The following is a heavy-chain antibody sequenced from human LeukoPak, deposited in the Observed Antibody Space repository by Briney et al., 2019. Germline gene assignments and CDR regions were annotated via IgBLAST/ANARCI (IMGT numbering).Heavy chain of an antibody. D-gene: IGHD6-19*01. CDR2: INHSGST. Sequence: SETLPLTCAVYGGSFSGYYWSWVRQPPGKGLEWIGEINHSGSTNYNPSLKSRVTISVDTSKNQFSLKLSSVTAADTAVYYCARGPPSNLAVAGTYFDYWGQGTLVTVSS. J-gene: IGHJ4*02. V-gene: IGHV4-34*01. CDR3: ARGPPSNLAVAGTYFDY. CDR1: GGSFSGYY.